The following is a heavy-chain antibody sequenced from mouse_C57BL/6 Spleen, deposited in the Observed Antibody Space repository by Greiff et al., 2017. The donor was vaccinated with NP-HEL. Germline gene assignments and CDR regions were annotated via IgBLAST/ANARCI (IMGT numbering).Heavy chain of an antibody. J-gene: IGHJ3*01. D-gene: IGHD1-1*01. V-gene: IGHV3-6*01. CDR3: ARADYGSSPWFAY. CDR2: ISYDGSN. Sequence: VQLKESGPGLVKPSQSLSLTCSVTGYSITSGYYWNWIRQFPGNKLEWMGYISYDGSNNYNPSLKNRISITRDTSKNQFFLKLNSVTTEDTATYYCARADYGSSPWFAYWGQGTLVTVSA. CDR1: GYSITSGYY.